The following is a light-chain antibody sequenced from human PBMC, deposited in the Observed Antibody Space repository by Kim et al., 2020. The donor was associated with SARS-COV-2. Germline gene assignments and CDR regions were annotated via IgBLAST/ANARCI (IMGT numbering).Light chain of an antibody. V-gene: IGKV3-11*01. CDR1: QNIDNY. CDR3: QQRTTWPPWT. J-gene: IGKJ1*01. CDR2: DAS. Sequence: SPGESTTLSCRASQNIDNYLAWYQQKIGQAPRLLIYDASKRATGIPARFSGSGSGTDFALTISSLEPEDFAVYYCQQRTTWPPWTFGQGTKVDIK.